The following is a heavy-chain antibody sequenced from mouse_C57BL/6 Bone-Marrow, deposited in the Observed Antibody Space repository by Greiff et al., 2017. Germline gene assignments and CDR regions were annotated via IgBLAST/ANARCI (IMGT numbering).Heavy chain of an antibody. J-gene: IGHJ2*01. CDR3: ARDAGTGNFDY. CDR1: GFTFSDFY. D-gene: IGHD4-1*01. V-gene: IGHV7-1*01. Sequence: EVKVVESGGGLVQSGRSLRLSCATSGFTFSDFYMEWVRQAPGKGLEWIAASRNKANDYTTEYSASVKGRFIVSRDTSQSLLYLQMNALSAEDTAIYYCARDAGTGNFDYWGQGTTLTVSS. CDR2: SRNKANDYTT.